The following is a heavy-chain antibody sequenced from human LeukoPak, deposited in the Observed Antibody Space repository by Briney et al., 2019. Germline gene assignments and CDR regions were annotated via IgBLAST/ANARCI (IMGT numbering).Heavy chain of an antibody. CDR2: MNPNSGNT. D-gene: IGHD2-2*01. CDR3: AIDSSTSWAYYLDY. Sequence: ASVKVSCKASGYTFTSYDINWVRQATGQGLEWMGWMNPNSGNTGYAQKFQGRVTITRNTSISTAYMELSSLRSEDTAVYYWAIDSSTSWAYYLDYWGQGTLVTVSS. V-gene: IGHV1-8*03. CDR1: GYTFTSYD. J-gene: IGHJ4*02.